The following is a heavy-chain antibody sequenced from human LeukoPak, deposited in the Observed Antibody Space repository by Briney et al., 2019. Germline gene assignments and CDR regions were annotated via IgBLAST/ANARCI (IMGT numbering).Heavy chain of an antibody. D-gene: IGHD6-13*01. CDR2: ISWNSGSI. CDR3: AKAGASSWYYYGMDV. J-gene: IGHJ6*02. CDR1: GFTFDDYA. Sequence: PGGSLRLSCASSGFTFDDYAMHWVRQAPGKGLEWVSGISWNSGSIGYADSVKGRFTISRDNAKNSLYLQMNSLRAEDTALYYCAKAGASSWYYYGMDVWGQGTTVTVSS. V-gene: IGHV3-9*01.